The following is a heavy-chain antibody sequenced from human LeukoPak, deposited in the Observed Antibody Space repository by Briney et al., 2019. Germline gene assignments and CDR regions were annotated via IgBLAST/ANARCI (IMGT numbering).Heavy chain of an antibody. V-gene: IGHV3-74*01. J-gene: IGHJ3*02. D-gene: IGHD4-17*01. CDR2: IKTDGSTT. Sequence: PGGSLRLSCTASGFIFSNCWMHWVRQVPGKGLVWVSRIKTDGSTTTYADSVKGRFTISRDNARNTLYLQMNSLRAEDTAVYYCAKYGYGTVPGAFDIWGQGTMVTVSS. CDR1: GFIFSNCW. CDR3: AKYGYGTVPGAFDI.